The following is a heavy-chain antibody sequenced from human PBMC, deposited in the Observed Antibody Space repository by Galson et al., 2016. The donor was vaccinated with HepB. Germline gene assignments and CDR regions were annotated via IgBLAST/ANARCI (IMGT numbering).Heavy chain of an antibody. V-gene: IGHV3-30-3*01. CDR3: VRDSWGKYYDTNGRLY. J-gene: IGHJ4*02. Sequence: SLRLSCAASGFTFTSYTMHWVRQAPGKRLEWMAVVSFDGFNKYYTDSVKGRFTISRDNSNNTLHLQLDSLRTEDTAVYYCVRDSWGKYYDTNGRLYWGRGRLVTVSS. CDR2: VSFDGFNK. CDR1: GFTFTSYT. D-gene: IGHD2-8*01.